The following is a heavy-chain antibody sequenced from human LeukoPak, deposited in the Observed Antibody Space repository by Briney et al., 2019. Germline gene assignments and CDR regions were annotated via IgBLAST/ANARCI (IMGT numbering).Heavy chain of an antibody. D-gene: IGHD6-19*01. CDR2: MNPNSGNT. CDR1: GYTFTSYD. V-gene: IGHV1-8*01. J-gene: IGHJ5*02. Sequence: WASVKVSCKASGYTFTSYDINWVRQATGQGLEWMGWMNPNSGNTGYAQKFQGRVTMTRDTSISTAYMELSRLRSDDTAVYYCAREAQNRRIAVAGWFDPWGQGTLVTVSS. CDR3: AREAQNRRIAVAGWFDP.